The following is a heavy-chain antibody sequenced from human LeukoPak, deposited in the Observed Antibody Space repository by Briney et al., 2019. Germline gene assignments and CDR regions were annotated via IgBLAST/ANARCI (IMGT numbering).Heavy chain of an antibody. J-gene: IGHJ4*02. CDR3: ARDKGWLQFDY. V-gene: IGHV3-7*04. CDR1: GFTFSSYW. D-gene: IGHD5-24*01. CDR2: IKEDGSQK. Sequence: GGSLRLYCAASGFTFSSYWMSWVRQAPGKGLEWVANIKEDGSQKYYVDSVKGRFTISRDNAKNSMNLQMNSLRAEDTAVYYCARDKGWLQFDYWGQGTQVTAS.